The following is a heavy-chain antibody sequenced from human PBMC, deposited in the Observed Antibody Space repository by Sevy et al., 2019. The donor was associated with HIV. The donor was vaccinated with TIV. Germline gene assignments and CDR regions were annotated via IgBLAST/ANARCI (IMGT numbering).Heavy chain of an antibody. Sequence: GGYLRLSCAASGFTFSTYSMNWVRQAPGRGLEWVSSISSTSNYIYYADSVKGRFTISRDNAKNSLYLQMNSLRAEDTAVFYCARGYDFWSGYYTPDWYFDLWGRGTLVTVSS. V-gene: IGHV3-21*01. J-gene: IGHJ2*01. D-gene: IGHD3-3*01. CDR1: GFTFSTYS. CDR2: ISSTSNYI. CDR3: ARGYDFWSGYYTPDWYFDL.